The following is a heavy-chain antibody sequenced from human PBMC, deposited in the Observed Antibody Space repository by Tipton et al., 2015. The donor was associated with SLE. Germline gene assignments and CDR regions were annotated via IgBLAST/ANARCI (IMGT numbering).Heavy chain of an antibody. Sequence: SLRLSCAASGFTFSSYGMHWVRQAPGKGLEWVAFIRYDGSNKYYADSVKGRFTISRDNSKNTLYLQMNSLRAEDTAVYYCAKARMYSGSFFDYWGQGTLVTVSS. CDR3: AKARMYSGSFFDY. CDR2: IRYDGSNK. CDR1: GFTFSSYG. V-gene: IGHV3-30*02. D-gene: IGHD1-26*01. J-gene: IGHJ4*02.